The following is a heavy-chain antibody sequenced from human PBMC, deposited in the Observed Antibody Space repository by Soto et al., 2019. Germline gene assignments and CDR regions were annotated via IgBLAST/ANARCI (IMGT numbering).Heavy chain of an antibody. J-gene: IGHJ3*02. D-gene: IGHD3-22*01. V-gene: IGHV3-23*01. CDR3: ARYYDSRGYYPDSFDI. CDR2: ISGSGGDT. Sequence: GGSLRLSCAASGFTFSTSAMSWVRQAPGEGLEWVSDISGSGGDTYYTDSVKGRFTISRDNSKSTLYLQMNSLRVEDTAIYYCARYYDSRGYYPDSFDIWGQGTMVTVSS. CDR1: GFTFSTSA.